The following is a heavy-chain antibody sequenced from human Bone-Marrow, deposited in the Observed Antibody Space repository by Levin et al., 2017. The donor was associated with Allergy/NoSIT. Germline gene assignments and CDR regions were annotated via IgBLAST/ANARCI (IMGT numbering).Heavy chain of an antibody. CDR1: GFTFNSHS. CDR3: ARDLVSTIASAFDM. V-gene: IGHV3-48*02. J-gene: IGHJ3*02. CDR2: INSASSTI. D-gene: IGHD5/OR15-5a*01. Sequence: GESLKISCAASGFTFNSHSMNWVRQAPGRGLEWVSFINSASSTIYYADSVKGRFTISRDNAKNSLYLQMNSLRDEDTAVYYCARDLVSTIASAFDMSGQGTLVTVSS.